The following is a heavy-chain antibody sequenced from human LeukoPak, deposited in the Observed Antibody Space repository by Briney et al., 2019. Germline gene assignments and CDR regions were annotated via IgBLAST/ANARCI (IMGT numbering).Heavy chain of an antibody. J-gene: IGHJ5*02. CDR2: INPNSGNT. Sequence: ASVKVSCKASGYTFTSYDINWVRQATGQGLEWMGWINPNSGNTGYAQKFQGRVTMTRNTSISTAYMELRSLRSEDTAVYYCARGLAYCSGGSCSWFDPWGQGTLVTVSS. V-gene: IGHV1-8*01. D-gene: IGHD2-15*01. CDR3: ARGLAYCSGGSCSWFDP. CDR1: GYTFTSYD.